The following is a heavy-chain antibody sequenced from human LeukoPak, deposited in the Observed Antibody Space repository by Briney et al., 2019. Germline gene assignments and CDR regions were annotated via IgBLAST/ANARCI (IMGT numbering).Heavy chain of an antibody. CDR3: ARGRYSSGWYVNWFDP. CDR1: GGSISSYY. V-gene: IGHV4-59*01. D-gene: IGHD6-19*01. J-gene: IGHJ5*02. Sequence: SETLSLTCTVSGGSISSYYWSWIRQPPGEGLEWIGYIYYSGSTNYNPSLKSRVTISVDTSKTQFFLKPSSVTAAGTAVYCCARGRYSSGWYVNWFDPWGQGTLVTVSS. CDR2: IYYSGST.